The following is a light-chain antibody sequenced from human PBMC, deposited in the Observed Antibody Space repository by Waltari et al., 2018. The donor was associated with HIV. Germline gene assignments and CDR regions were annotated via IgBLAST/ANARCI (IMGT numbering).Light chain of an antibody. CDR3: SSYTSSSTLV. CDR1: SSDVGGSNY. Sequence: QSALTQPASVSWSPGQSTTISCTANSSDVGGSNYVSWYQQHPGKAPKLMIYEVSNRPSGVSNRFSGSKSGNTASLTISGLQAEDEADYYCSSYTSSSTLVFGGGTKLTVL. CDR2: EVS. V-gene: IGLV2-14*01. J-gene: IGLJ2*01.